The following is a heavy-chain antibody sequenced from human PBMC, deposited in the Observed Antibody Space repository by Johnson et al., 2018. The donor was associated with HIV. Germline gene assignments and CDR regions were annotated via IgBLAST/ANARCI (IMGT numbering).Heavy chain of an antibody. J-gene: IGHJ3*01. V-gene: IGHV3-30*02. Sequence: QVQLVESGGGMVQPGGSLRLSCAASAFTFSSYGMHWVRQAPGKGLEWVAFIRYDGSEKYCVDSVKGRFTISRDNAKNSLYLQMNSLRAEDTAVYYCARGGLLWFGHPADWGQGTMVTVSS. CDR3: ARGGLLWFGHPAD. CDR2: IRYDGSEK. CDR1: AFTFSSYG. D-gene: IGHD3-10*01.